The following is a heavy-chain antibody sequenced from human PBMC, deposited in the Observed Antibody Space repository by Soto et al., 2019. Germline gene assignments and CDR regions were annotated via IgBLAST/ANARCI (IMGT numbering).Heavy chain of an antibody. CDR3: AKHYLPSSSWSSTKWFGP. CDR1: GFTFSSYA. J-gene: IGHJ5*02. CDR2: ISGSGGST. D-gene: IGHD6-13*01. V-gene: IGHV3-23*01. Sequence: GGSLRLSCAASGFTFSSYAMSWVRQAPGKGLEWVSAISGSGGSTYYADSVKGRFTISRDNSKNTLYLQMNSLRAEDTAVYYCAKHYLPSSSWSSTKWFGPWGQGTLVTVSS.